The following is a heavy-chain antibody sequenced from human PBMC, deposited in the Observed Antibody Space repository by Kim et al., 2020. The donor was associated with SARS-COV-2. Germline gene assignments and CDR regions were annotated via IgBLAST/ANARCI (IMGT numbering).Heavy chain of an antibody. D-gene: IGHD4-17*01. V-gene: IGHV4-34*01. CDR3: ARENPVTTFYYYYSMDV. Sequence: HKSRVTISVDTSKNQFSLTLSSVTAADTAVYYCARENPVTTFYYYYSMDVWGQGTTVTVSS. J-gene: IGHJ6*02.